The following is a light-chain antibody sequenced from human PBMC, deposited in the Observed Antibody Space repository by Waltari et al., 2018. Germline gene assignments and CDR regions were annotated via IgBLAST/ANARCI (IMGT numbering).Light chain of an antibody. V-gene: IGKV3D-20*01. Sequence: EIVLTQSPATLSLSPGERATLSCGSSQSFSSSDLAWYQQKPGLAPRLRIYVASSRAPGIPDRFSGSGSGTDFTLTISRLEPEDFAVYYCQQYGSSPQTFGQGTKVEIK. CDR2: VAS. CDR1: QSFSSSD. CDR3: QQYGSSPQT. J-gene: IGKJ1*01.